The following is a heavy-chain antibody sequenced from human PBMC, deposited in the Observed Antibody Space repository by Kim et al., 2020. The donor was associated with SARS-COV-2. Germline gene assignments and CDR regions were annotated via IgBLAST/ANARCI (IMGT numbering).Heavy chain of an antibody. CDR3: ARDSTFGSCGHYQSY. V-gene: IGHV1-69*13. CDR2: IIPIFGTA. J-gene: IGHJ4*02. Sequence: SVKVSCKASGGTFSSYAISWVRQAPGQGLEWMGGIIPIFGTANYAQKFQGRVTITADESTSTAYMELSSLRSEDPAVYYCARDSTFGSCGHYQSYWGQGTLVTVSS. CDR1: GGTFSSYA. D-gene: IGHD3-16*01.